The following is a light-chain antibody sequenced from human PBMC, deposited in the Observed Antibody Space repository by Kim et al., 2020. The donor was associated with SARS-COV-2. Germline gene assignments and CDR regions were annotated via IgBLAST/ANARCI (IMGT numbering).Light chain of an antibody. CDR2: AAS. CDR3: LQDYDYPLT. V-gene: IGKV1-6*01. Sequence: SVGDRVTITCRASQAIRNDLVWYQHRPGKAPKLLIYAASTLQTGVPSTFSGTGSGTNFTLTISSLQPEDFATYYCLQDYDYPLTFGQGTKVDIK. CDR1: QAIRND. J-gene: IGKJ1*01.